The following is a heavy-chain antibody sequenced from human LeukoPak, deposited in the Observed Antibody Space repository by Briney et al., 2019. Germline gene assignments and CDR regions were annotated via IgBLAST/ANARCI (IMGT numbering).Heavy chain of an antibody. Sequence: PGGSLRLSCAASGFTLRSYGMHWVRQAPGKGLEWVAFIRYDGSKKNYADSLKGRFTISRDNSENTLYLQMNSLRAEDTAVYYCAPIFGYDSSAFDYWGQGTLVTVSS. CDR1: GFTLRSYG. CDR3: APIFGYDSSAFDY. CDR2: IRYDGSKK. D-gene: IGHD3-22*01. V-gene: IGHV3-30*02. J-gene: IGHJ4*02.